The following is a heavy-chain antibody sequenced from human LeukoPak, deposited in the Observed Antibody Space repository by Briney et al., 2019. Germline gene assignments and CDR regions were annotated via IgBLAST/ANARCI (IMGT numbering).Heavy chain of an antibody. V-gene: IGHV4-30-2*01. CDR2: IYHSGST. CDR3: ARDRITGTTVGAFDI. Sequence: SQTLSLTCAVSGGSISSGGYSWSWIRQPPGKGLEWIGYIYHSGSTYYNPSRKSRVTISVDRYKTQFSKKLSSVTGADTAVYYCARDRITGTTVGAFDIWGQGTMVTVSS. D-gene: IGHD1-7*01. J-gene: IGHJ3*02. CDR1: GGSISSGGYS.